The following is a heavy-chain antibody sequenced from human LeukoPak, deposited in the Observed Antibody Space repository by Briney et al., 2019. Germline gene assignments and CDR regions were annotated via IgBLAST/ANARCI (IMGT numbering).Heavy chain of an antibody. CDR3: AKGPYDYSNYDY. J-gene: IGHJ4*02. CDR1: GFTFSSYA. D-gene: IGHD4-11*01. CDR2: ISGSGGST. V-gene: IGHV3-23*01. Sequence: GGSLRLSCAASGFTFSSYAMSWVRQAPGKGLEWVSAISGSGGSTYYADSVKGRFTISRDNSKNTLYLQMDSLRAEDTAVYYCAKGPYDYSNYDYWGQGTLVTVSS.